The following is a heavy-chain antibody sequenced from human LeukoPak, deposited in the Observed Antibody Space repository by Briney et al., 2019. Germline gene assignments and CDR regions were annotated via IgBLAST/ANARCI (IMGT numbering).Heavy chain of an antibody. CDR2: INHSGST. CDR1: GGSFSGYY. CDR3: ARGHLRTMWNY. J-gene: IGHJ4*02. D-gene: IGHD1-1*01. V-gene: IGHV4-34*01. Sequence: SETLSLTCAVYGGSFSGYYWSWIRQPPGKGLEWIGEINHSGSTNYNPSLKSRVTISVDTSKNQFSLKLSSVTAADTAVYYCARGHLRTMWNYRGQGTLVTVSS.